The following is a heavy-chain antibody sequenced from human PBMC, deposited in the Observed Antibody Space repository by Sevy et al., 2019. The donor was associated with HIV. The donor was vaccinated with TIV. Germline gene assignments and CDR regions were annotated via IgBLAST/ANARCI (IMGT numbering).Heavy chain of an antibody. CDR3: VRDRPGPKHYMDV. Sequence: GGSLRLSCVASGFIFSTDWMHWVRQAPGKGLVWVSRIDTDGSDTSYADSVKGRFTISRDNAKNTLYLQMNSLGAEDTAGYYCVRDRPGPKHYMDVWGKGTTVTVSS. V-gene: IGHV3-74*01. CDR1: GFIFSTDW. CDR2: IDTDGSDT. J-gene: IGHJ6*03.